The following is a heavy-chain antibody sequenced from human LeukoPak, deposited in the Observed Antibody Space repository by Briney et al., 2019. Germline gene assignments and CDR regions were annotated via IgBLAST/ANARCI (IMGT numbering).Heavy chain of an antibody. CDR1: GGSISSYY. CDR2: IYTSGST. CDR3: AATVVTAIPWIDY. V-gene: IGHV4-4*07. D-gene: IGHD2-21*02. Sequence: SETLSLTLTVSGGSISSYYWSWIRQHAGKGLDWIGRIYTSGSTNYNPSLKSRVTMSVDTSKNQFSLKLSSVTAADTAVYYCAATVVTAIPWIDYWGQGTLVTVSS. J-gene: IGHJ4*02.